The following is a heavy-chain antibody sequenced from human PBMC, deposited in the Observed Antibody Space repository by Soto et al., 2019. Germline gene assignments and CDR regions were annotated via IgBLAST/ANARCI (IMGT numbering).Heavy chain of an antibody. V-gene: IGHV3-13*01. J-gene: IGHJ6*03. CDR3: ARARPPYGDYEDYYYYYCMDV. CDR1: GFTFSSYD. CDR2: IGTAGDT. Sequence: EVQLVESGGGLVQPGGSLRLSCAASGFTFSSYDMHWVRQATGKGLEWVSAIGTAGDTYYPGSVKGRFTISRENAKNSLYLQMNSLRAGDTAVYYCARARPPYGDYEDYYYYYCMDVWGKGTTVTVSS. D-gene: IGHD4-17*01.